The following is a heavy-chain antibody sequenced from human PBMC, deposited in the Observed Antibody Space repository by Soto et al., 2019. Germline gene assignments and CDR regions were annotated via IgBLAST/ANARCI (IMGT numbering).Heavy chain of an antibody. CDR2: IKTKSEGERT. CDR3: TTGSVEGY. V-gene: IGHV3-15*07. D-gene: IGHD1-1*01. J-gene: IGHJ4*02. Sequence: PGGSLRLSCATSGFTISNAWMNWVRQGPGKGLEWVGRIKTKSEGERTDYAAPVKGRFTISRDDSKNALYLYMNSLRSDDTAIYFCTTGSVEGYWGQGTLVTVSS. CDR1: GFTISNAW.